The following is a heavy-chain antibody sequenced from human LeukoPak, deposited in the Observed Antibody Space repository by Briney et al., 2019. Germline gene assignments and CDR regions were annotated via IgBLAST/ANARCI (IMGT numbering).Heavy chain of an antibody. CDR3: ARPNSVLRFLEWPKGGYYYYYMDV. CDR2: MDPNSGNT. Sequence: ASVKVSCKASGYTFTSYDINWVRQATGQGLEWMGWMDPNSGNTGYAQKFQGRVTMTRNTSISTAYMELSSLRSEDTAVYYCARPNSVLRFLEWPKGGYYYYYMDVWGKGTTVTVSS. D-gene: IGHD3-3*01. V-gene: IGHV1-8*01. CDR1: GYTFTSYD. J-gene: IGHJ6*03.